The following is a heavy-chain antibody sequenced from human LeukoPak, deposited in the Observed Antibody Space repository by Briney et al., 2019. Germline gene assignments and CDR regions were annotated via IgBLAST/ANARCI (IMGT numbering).Heavy chain of an antibody. V-gene: IGHV1-69*04. J-gene: IGHJ4*02. CDR2: IIPILGIA. CDR3: AGRAQRWLQSDYYFDY. CDR1: GGTFSSYA. D-gene: IGHD5-24*01. Sequence: SVKVSCKASGGTFSSYAISWVRQAPGQGLEWMGRIIPILGIANYAQKFQGRVTITADKSTSTAYMELSSLRSEDTAMYYCAGRAQRWLQSDYYFDYWGQGTLVTVSS.